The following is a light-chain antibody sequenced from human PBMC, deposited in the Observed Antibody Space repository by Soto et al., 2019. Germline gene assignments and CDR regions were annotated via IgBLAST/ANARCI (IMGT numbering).Light chain of an antibody. J-gene: IGLJ7*01. CDR3: NSDTNNNTLV. CDR1: SVDVGGYNF. V-gene: IGLV2-14*01. Sequence: QSALTQPASVSGSPGQSITISCTGTSVDVGGYNFVSWYQCRPDTAPKLIIYEVSYRPSGVSNRFSGSKSGNTASLTISGLPAEDEADYHCNSDTNNNTLVFGGGTQLTVL. CDR2: EVS.